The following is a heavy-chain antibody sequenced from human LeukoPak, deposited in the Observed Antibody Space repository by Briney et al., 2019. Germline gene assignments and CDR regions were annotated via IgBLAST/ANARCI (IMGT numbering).Heavy chain of an antibody. D-gene: IGHD3-10*01. CDR1: GGSFSGYY. CDR3: ARGSYGVRGAVKTANGMDV. CDR2: INHSGVT. V-gene: IGHV4-34*01. J-gene: IGHJ6*02. Sequence: PKTLCLTCAVYGGSFSGYYWSWVRQPPGKGLEWVGEINHSGVTNSNPSLKSRVTLSVDMSQKQFSMKLSSVTAADTAVYYCARGSYGVRGAVKTANGMDVWGQGTAVTVSS.